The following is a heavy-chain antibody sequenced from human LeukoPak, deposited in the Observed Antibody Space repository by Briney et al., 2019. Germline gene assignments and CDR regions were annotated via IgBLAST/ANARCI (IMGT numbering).Heavy chain of an antibody. CDR2: IIPIFATT. Sequence: GASVKVSCQASGGTFSSYAISWVRQAPGQGLEWMGGIIPIFATTNYAQKFQGRVTITADKSTSTAYMELSSLRSEDTAVYYCARDGDYGYTSGRDPWGQGTLVTVSS. CDR3: ARDGDYGYTSGRDP. J-gene: IGHJ5*02. D-gene: IGHD3-10*01. V-gene: IGHV1-69*06. CDR1: GGTFSSYA.